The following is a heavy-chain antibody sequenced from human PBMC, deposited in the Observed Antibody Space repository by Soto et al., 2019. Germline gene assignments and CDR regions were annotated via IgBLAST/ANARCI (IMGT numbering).Heavy chain of an antibody. CDR1: GFTFSSYS. CDR3: ARVGGHGSGGKYGMDV. D-gene: IGHD3-10*01. CDR2: ISSSSSYI. V-gene: IGHV3-21*01. Sequence: EVQLVESGGGLVKPGGSLRLSCAASGFTFSSYSMNWVRQAPGKGLEWVSSISSSSSYIYYADSVKGRFTISRDNAKNSLYLQMNSLRAEDTAVYYCARVGGHGSGGKYGMDVWGQGTTVTVSS. J-gene: IGHJ6*02.